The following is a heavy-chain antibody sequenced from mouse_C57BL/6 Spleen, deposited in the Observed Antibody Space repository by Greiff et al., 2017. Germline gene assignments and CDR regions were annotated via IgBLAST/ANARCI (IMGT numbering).Heavy chain of an antibody. J-gene: IGHJ2*01. CDR3: ARDSAGSSYYFDY. CDR1: GYTFTSYW. CDR2: IYPGSGST. D-gene: IGHD3-2*02. V-gene: IGHV1-55*01. Sequence: VQLQQPGAELVKPGASVKLSCKASGYTFTSYWITWVKQRPGQGLEWIGDIYPGSGSTNYNEKFKSKATLTVDTSSSTAYMQLSSLTSEDSAVYYCARDSAGSSYYFDYWGQGTTLTVSS.